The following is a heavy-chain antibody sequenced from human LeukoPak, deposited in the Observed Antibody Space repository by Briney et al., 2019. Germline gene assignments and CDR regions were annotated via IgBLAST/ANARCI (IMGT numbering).Heavy chain of an antibody. Sequence: GGSLRLSCAASGFTFEDYTMHWVRQAPGETLDWLALINWHGSASYAEPVKGRFTISRDNNKNHVYLEMDTLRREGPAFYYCVKDINNERSGSVLEYWGGGALVSISS. J-gene: IGHJ1*01. CDR2: INWHGSA. CDR1: GFTFEDYT. D-gene: IGHD3-22*01. CDR3: VKDINNERSGSVLEY. V-gene: IGHV3-43*01.